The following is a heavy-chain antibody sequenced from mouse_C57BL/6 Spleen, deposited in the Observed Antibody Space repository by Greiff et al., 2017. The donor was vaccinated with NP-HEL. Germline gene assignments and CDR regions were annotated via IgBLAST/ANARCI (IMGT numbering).Heavy chain of an antibody. J-gene: IGHJ4*01. CDR2: IHPNSGST. CDR1: GYTFTSYW. D-gene: IGHD4-1*01. V-gene: IGHV1-64*01. CDR3: ARSGTSDAMDY. Sequence: VQLQQPGAELVKPGASVKLSCKASGYTFTSYWMHWVKQRPGQGLEWIGMIHPNSGSTNYNEKFKSKATLTVDKSSSTAYMQLSSLTSEDSAVYYCARSGTSDAMDYWGQGTSVTVSS.